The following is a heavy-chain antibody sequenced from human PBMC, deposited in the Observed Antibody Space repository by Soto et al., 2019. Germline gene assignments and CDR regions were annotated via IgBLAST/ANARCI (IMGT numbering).Heavy chain of an antibody. D-gene: IGHD6-19*01. CDR2: VSHDGRNT. CDR1: GFTFSDYA. CDR3: AKGGRQWLVTSDFNY. J-gene: IGHJ4*02. V-gene: IGHV3-30*18. Sequence: VQLVESGGGVVQPGRSPRLSCAASGFTFSDYAMHWVRQAPGKGLEWVAVVSHDGRNTHYADSVKGRFTISRDSSKNTVSLEMTSLRAEDTVVYYCAKGGRQWLVTSDFNYWGQGALVTVSS.